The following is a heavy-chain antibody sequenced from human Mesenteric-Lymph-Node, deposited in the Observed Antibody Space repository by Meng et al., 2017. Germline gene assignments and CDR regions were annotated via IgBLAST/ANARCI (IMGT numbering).Heavy chain of an antibody. V-gene: IGHV1-2*06. D-gene: IGHD6-13*01. CDR1: GYPFTAYY. CDR2: INPNSGGT. J-gene: IGHJ2*01. Sequence: QVQLMQSGAEVKKPGASVKVSCTASGYPFTAYYIHWVRQAPGQGLEWMGRINPNSGGTNYAQKFQGRVTMTRDTSISTAYMELSGLISDDTAVYYCARYVPNGSFWYFDFWGRGTLVTVSS. CDR3: ARYVPNGSFWYFDF.